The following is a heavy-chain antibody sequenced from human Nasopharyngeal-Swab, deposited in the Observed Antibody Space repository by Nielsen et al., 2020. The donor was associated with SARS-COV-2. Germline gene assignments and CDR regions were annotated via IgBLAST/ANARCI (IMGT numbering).Heavy chain of an antibody. CDR3: ARAGKPKPRLPILYSGSYHDKKYSFDYFDD. Sequence: SETLSLTCTVSGGSISNSYWSWIRQPPGKGLEWIGYIYYSGSTNYNPSLKGRVTISVDTSKNKFSLKLSSVTAADTAVYYCARAGKPKPRLPILYSGSYHDKKYSFDYFDDWCQGTLVTVSS. CDR1: GGSISNSY. D-gene: IGHD1-26*01. V-gene: IGHV4-59*01. CDR2: IYYSGST. J-gene: IGHJ4*02.